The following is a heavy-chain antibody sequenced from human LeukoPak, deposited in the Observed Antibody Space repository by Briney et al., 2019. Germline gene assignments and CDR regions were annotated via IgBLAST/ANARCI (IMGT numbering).Heavy chain of an antibody. CDR1: GFSLTTYE. Sequence: GGSLRLSCAASGFSLTTYEMNWVRQAPGKGLEWVSYISSSGDSIYYADSVKGRFTISRDNAKNSLSLQMNSLRAEDTAIYCCARDRRVGATWSVGAFDIWAKGQRSPSL. J-gene: IGHJ3*02. CDR3: ARDRRVGATWSVGAFDI. D-gene: IGHD1-26*01. CDR2: ISSSGDSI. V-gene: IGHV3-48*03.